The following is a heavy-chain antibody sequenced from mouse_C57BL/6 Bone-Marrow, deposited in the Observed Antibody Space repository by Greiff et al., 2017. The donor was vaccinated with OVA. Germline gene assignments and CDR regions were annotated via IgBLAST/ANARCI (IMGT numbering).Heavy chain of an antibody. J-gene: IGHJ3*01. CDR1: GFTFSSYA. Sequence: EVKLVESGGGLVKPGGSLKLSCAASGFTFSSYAMSWVRQTPEKRLEWVATISDGGSYTYYPDNVKGRFTISRDNAKNNLYLQMSHLKSEDTAMYYCARERSRWFAYWGQGTLVTVSA. CDR2: ISDGGSYT. CDR3: ARERSRWFAY. V-gene: IGHV5-4*01.